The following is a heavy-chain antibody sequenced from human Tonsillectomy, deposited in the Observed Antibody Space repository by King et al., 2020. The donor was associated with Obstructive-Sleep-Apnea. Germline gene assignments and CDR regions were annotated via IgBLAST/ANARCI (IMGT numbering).Heavy chain of an antibody. V-gene: IGHV4-30-4*01. CDR3: ARDPRYDSSGSYYFDY. CDR1: GGSISSGDYY. CDR2: IYYTGSA. D-gene: IGHD3-22*01. Sequence: QLQESGPGLVKPSQTLSLICTVSGGSISSGDYYWSWIRQPPGNGLEWIGYIYYTGSAYYNPSLQSRVTISVDTSKNQFSLKLSSVTAADTAVYYCARDPRYDSSGSYYFDYWGQGTLVTVSS. J-gene: IGHJ4*02.